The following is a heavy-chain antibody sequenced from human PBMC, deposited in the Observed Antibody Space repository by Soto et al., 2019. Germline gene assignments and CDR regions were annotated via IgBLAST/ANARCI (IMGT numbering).Heavy chain of an antibody. CDR3: AKDLATYGLGATIDY. CDR1: GFTFYSYA. D-gene: IGHD1-26*01. J-gene: IGHJ4*02. Sequence: EAQLLESGGGLVQPGGSLTLSCAASGFTFYSYAMNWVRQAPGKGLEWVSGISASGGGTNHADSVKGRFSISRDNSKNTLYLQMNTLRAEDTAVYYCAKDLATYGLGATIDYWGQGTLVTVSS. V-gene: IGHV3-23*01. CDR2: ISASGGGT.